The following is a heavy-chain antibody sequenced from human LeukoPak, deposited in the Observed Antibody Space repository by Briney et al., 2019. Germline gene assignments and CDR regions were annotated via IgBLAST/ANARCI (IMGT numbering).Heavy chain of an antibody. J-gene: IGHJ4*02. CDR2: INHSGST. Sequence: SHTLSLTCAVYGGSFSGYYWSWIRQPPGRGREWIGEINHSGSTYYNPSLKSRVTRSVDTSKNQFSLKRSSVTAADTAVYYCARHAIDSSGYYLGYFDYWGQGTLVTVSS. CDR1: GGSFSGYY. D-gene: IGHD3-22*01. V-gene: IGHV4-34*01. CDR3: ARHAIDSSGYYLGYFDY.